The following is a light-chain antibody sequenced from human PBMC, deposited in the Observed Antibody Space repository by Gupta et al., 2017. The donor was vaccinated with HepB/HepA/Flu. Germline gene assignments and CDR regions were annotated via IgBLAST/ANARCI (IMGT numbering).Light chain of an antibody. CDR1: QGINYH. CDR2: DAS. CDR3: QQFHSLPFT. V-gene: IGKV1-33*01. J-gene: IGKJ3*01. Sequence: DIQMTQSPSSLSASVGDRVTITCQASQGINYHLNWYQQKPGKAPKLLIYDASNLEIGVPSRFRGSGSGTDFTFTISSLQPEDFATYYCQQFHSLPFTFGPGTTVDLE.